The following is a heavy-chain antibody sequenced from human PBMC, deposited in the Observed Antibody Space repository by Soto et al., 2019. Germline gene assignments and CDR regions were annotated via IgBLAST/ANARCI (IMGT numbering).Heavy chain of an antibody. D-gene: IGHD2-8*01. CDR2: IYYSGST. CDR3: ARGAYCTNGVCFWTWFDP. Sequence: SETLSLTCTVSGGSISYSYWSWIRQPPGRGLEWIGYIYYSGSTSYNPSLNSRVTISVDTSKNQFSLKLSSVTAADTAVYYCARGAYCTNGVCFWTWFDPWGQGTLVTVSS. V-gene: IGHV4-59*12. CDR1: GGSISYSY. J-gene: IGHJ5*02.